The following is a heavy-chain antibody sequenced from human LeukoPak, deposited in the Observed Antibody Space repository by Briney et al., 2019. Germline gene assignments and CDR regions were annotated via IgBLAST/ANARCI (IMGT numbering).Heavy chain of an antibody. CDR2: IYYSGNT. CDR3: ARQRSVFED. D-gene: IGHD4-17*01. V-gene: IGHV4-39*07. Sequence: SETLSLTCTVSGGSISSSSYYWGWIRQPPGKGLEWIGSIYYSGNTYYNPSLKSRVTISVDPSKNQFSLKLSSVTAADTAVYYCARQRSVFEDWGQGILVTVSS. J-gene: IGHJ4*02. CDR1: GGSISSSSYY.